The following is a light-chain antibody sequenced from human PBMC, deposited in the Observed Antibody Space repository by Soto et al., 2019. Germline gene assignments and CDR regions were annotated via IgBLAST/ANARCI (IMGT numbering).Light chain of an antibody. V-gene: IGKV3-15*01. Sequence: EIVMTQSPATLSVSPGERATLSCRASQNVGNNLVWYQQKPGQAPRLLIYGASTRAAGIPDRFSGSGSGTEFTLTISGLQSDDFAVYSCQQFNNWPPWTFGQGTKVDIK. J-gene: IGKJ1*01. CDR2: GAS. CDR1: QNVGNN. CDR3: QQFNNWPPWT.